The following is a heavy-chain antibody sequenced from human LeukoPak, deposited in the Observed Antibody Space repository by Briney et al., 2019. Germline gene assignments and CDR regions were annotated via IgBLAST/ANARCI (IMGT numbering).Heavy chain of an antibody. D-gene: IGHD2-15*01. CDR3: ARFLEGYCSGGSCYIVGNWFDP. Sequence: SETLSLTCTVSGGSISSSSYYWGWIRQPPGKGLEWIGSIYYSGSTYYNPSLKSRVTISVDTSKNQFSLKLSSVTAADTAVYYCARFLEGYCSGGSCYIVGNWFDPWGQGTLVTVSS. CDR1: GGSISSSSYY. CDR2: IYYSGST. V-gene: IGHV4-39*07. J-gene: IGHJ5*02.